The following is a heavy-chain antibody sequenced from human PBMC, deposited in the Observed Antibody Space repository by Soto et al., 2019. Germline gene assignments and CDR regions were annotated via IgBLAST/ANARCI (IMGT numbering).Heavy chain of an antibody. J-gene: IGHJ6*03. CDR3: TTEDLVVVAAGYYYMDV. Sequence: EVQLVESGGGLVKPGGSLRLSCAASGFTFSNAWMSWVRQAPGKGLEWVGRIKSKTDGGTTDYAAPVKGRFTISRDDSKNTLYLQMNSLKTEDTAVYYCTTEDLVVVAAGYYYMDVWGKGPRSPSP. V-gene: IGHV3-15*01. D-gene: IGHD2-15*01. CDR1: GFTFSNAW. CDR2: IKSKTDGGTT.